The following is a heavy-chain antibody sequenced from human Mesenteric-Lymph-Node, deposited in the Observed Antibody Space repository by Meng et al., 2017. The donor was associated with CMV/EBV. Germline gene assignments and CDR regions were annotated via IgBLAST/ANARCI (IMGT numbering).Heavy chain of an antibody. D-gene: IGHD3-10*01. J-gene: IGHJ6*02. CDR2: IRYEGGNE. V-gene: IGHV3-30*02. Sequence: GESLKISCAASGFTFNAFAMHWVRQAPGKGLEWLTSIRYEGGNELYVDSVKGRFTISRDNPKNTVYLQMNSLRAEDTAVYYCARGDYYGSGSYYNYPTPYGMDVWGQGTTVTVSS. CDR1: GFTFNAFA. CDR3: ARGDYYGSGSYYNYPTPYGMDV.